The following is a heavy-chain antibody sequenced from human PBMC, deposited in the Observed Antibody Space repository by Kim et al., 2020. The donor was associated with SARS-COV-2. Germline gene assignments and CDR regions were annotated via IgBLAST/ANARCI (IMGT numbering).Heavy chain of an antibody. D-gene: IGHD3-22*01. CDR2: IIPIFGTA. V-gene: IGHV1-69*13. CDR3: ARDRFPYYYDSSGYFDY. J-gene: IGHJ4*02. Sequence: SVKVSCKASGGTFSSYAISWVRQAPGQGLEWMGGIIPIFGTANYAQKFQGRVTITADESTSTAYMELSSLRSEDTAVYYCARDRFPYYYDSSGYFDYWGQGTLVTVSS. CDR1: GGTFSSYA.